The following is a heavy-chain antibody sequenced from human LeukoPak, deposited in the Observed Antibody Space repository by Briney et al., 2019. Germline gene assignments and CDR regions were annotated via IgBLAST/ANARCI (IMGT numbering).Heavy chain of an antibody. CDR2: IKRDGSEE. Sequence: GGSLRLSCAASAFSFSDYWMTWVRQAPGKGLHWVAHIKRDGSEEYYVDSVKGRFTISRDNAKTSLYLQMNSLRAEDTAVYYCARHYDNDSYYYAHFDYWGQGTLVTVSS. CDR3: ARHYDNDSYYYAHFDY. D-gene: IGHD3-22*01. CDR1: AFSFSDYW. V-gene: IGHV3-7*05. J-gene: IGHJ4*02.